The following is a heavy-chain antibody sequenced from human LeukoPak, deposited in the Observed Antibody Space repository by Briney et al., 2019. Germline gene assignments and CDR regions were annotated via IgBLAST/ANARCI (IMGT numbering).Heavy chain of an antibody. D-gene: IGHD6-13*01. CDR3: ARVGSSWDLLDY. CDR2: IKQDAGEI. J-gene: IGHJ4*02. V-gene: IGHV3-7*01. CDR1: GFTFSDYW. Sequence: PGGSLRLSCAASGFTFSDYWMSWVRQAPVKGLEWVANIKQDAGEIRYVDSVKGRFTISRDNAKKSLYLQMNSLRGEDTAVYYCARVGSSWDLLDYWGQGTLVTVSS.